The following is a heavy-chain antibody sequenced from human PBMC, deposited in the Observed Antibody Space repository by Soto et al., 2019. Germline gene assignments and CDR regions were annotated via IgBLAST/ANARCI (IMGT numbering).Heavy chain of an antibody. CDR1: GFTFDDYA. Sequence: EVQLVESGGGWVQPGRSLRLSCAASGFTFDDYAMHWVRQAPGKGLEWVSGMSWNSGSIGYADSVKGRFTISRDNAKNSLYLQMNSLRAEDTALYYCAKVGVVVGGDRFDYWGQGTLVTVSS. CDR3: AKVGVVVGGDRFDY. D-gene: IGHD2-15*01. J-gene: IGHJ4*02. V-gene: IGHV3-9*01. CDR2: MSWNSGSI.